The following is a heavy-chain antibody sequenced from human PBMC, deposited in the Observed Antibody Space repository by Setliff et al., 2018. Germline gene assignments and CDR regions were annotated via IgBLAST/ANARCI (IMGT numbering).Heavy chain of an antibody. J-gene: IGHJ4*02. CDR3: AREPTVTTLDY. CDR1: GFTFSSYW. V-gene: IGHV3-7*01. D-gene: IGHD4-4*01. CDR2: IKQDGSEK. Sequence: SLKISCAASGFTFSSYWMSWVRQAPGKGLEWVANIKQDGSEKYHADSVKGRFTISRDNAKNSLYLQMTSLRAEDTAVYYCAREPTVTTLDYWGQGTLVTVSS.